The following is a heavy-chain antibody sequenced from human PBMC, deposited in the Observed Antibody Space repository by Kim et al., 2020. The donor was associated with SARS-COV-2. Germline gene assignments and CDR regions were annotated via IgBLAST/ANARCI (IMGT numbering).Heavy chain of an antibody. V-gene: IGHV4-39*01. J-gene: IGHJ5*02. Sequence: SETLSLTCTVSGGSISSSSYYWGWIRQPPGKGLEWIGSIYYSGSTYYNPSLKSRVTISVDTSKNQFSLKLSSVTAADTAVYYCARHGPGIAAAGTLVGANWFDPWGQGTLVTVCS. CDR3: ARHGPGIAAAGTLVGANWFDP. CDR1: GGSISSSSYY. CDR2: IYYSGST. D-gene: IGHD6-13*01.